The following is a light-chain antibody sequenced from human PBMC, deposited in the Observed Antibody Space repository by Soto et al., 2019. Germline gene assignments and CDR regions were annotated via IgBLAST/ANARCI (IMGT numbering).Light chain of an antibody. V-gene: IGLV2-11*01. Sequence: QSVLTQPRSVSGSPGQSVTISCTGTSSDVGVYNYVSWYQQHPGKAPQLVIYDVIKRPSGVPDHFSGSKSGNTASLTISGLQAEDEADYYCCSYAGSSLWVFGGGTKLTVL. CDR1: SSDVGVYNY. CDR3: CSYAGSSLWV. CDR2: DVI. J-gene: IGLJ3*02.